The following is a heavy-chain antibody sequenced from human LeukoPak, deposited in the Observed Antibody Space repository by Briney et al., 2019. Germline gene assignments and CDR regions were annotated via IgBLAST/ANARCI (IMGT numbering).Heavy chain of an antibody. J-gene: IGHJ4*02. CDR2: IYPGDSDT. D-gene: IGHD6-13*01. V-gene: IGHV5-51*01. CDR3: ARLRTGYSSSPFDY. CDR1: GYSFTSYG. Sequence: GESLKISCKGSGYSFTSYGIGWVRPMPGKGLEWIGIIYPGDSDTRYSPSFQGQVTISADKSISTAYLQWSSLKASDTAMYYCARLRTGYSSSPFDYWGQGTLVTVSS.